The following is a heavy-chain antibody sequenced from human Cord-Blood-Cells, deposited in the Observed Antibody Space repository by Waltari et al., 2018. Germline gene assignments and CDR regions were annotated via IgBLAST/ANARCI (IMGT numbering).Heavy chain of an antibody. CDR2: INHSGST. CDR3: ARRGPGPVYSGSYYYYYYGMDV. V-gene: IGHV4-34*01. Sequence: QVQLQQWGAGLLKPSETLSLTCAVYGGSFSGYYWSWIRQPPGKGLEWIGEINHSGSTNYNPSLKLRVTTSVDTSKNQFSLKLSSVTAADTAVYYCARRGPGPVYSGSYYYYYYGMDVWGQGTTVTVSS. CDR1: GGSFSGYY. D-gene: IGHD1-26*01. J-gene: IGHJ6*02.